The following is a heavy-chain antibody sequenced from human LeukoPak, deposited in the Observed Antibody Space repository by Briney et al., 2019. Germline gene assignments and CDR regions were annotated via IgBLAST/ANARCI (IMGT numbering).Heavy chain of an antibody. J-gene: IGHJ4*02. V-gene: IGHV3-11*03. CDR3: ASSDTAMVYYDY. D-gene: IGHD5-18*01. CDR1: GFTFSDYY. Sequence: PGGSLRLSCAASGFTFSDYYMSWIRQAPGKGLEWVSYISSSSSYTNYADSVKGRFTISRDNAKNSLYLQMNSLRAEDTAVYYCASSDTAMVYYDYWGQGTLVTVSS. CDR2: ISSSSSYT.